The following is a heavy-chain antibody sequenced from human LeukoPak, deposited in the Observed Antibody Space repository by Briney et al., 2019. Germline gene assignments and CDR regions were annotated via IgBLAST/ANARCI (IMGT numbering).Heavy chain of an antibody. CDR1: GYTFTGYY. CDR3: AKSAQYSSAWFTGSFDY. V-gene: IGHV1-2*02. J-gene: IGHJ4*02. Sequence: ASVKVSCKASGYTFTGYYIHWVRQAPGQGLEWMGWINPNSGDTHYAQMFQGRVTMTRDTSINTAYMELRRVRSDDTAVYYCAKSAQYSSAWFTGSFDYWGQGTLVTVSS. D-gene: IGHD6-13*01. CDR2: INPNSGDT.